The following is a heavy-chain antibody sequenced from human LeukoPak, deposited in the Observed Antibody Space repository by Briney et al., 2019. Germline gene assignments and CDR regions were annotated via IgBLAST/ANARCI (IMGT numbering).Heavy chain of an antibody. D-gene: IGHD5-24*01. V-gene: IGHV3-43D*03. J-gene: IGHJ4*02. CDR3: AKDAFRDGYNGFDY. CDR2: ISWDGGST. Sequence: GGSLRLSCAASGFTFDDYAMHWVRQAPGKGLEWVPLISWDGGSTYYADSVKGRFTIPRDNSKNSLYLQMNSLRAEDTALYYCAKDAFRDGYNGFDYWGQGTLVTVSS. CDR1: GFTFDDYA.